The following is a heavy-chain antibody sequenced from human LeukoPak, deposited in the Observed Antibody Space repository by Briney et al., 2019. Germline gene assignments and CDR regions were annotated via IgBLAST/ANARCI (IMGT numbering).Heavy chain of an antibody. D-gene: IGHD2-2*01. CDR2: IRQDGTEK. V-gene: IGHV3-7*01. CDR3: ARVGSTSWYLDY. Sequence: SGGSLRLSCAASGFSFSNYWMSWVRQAPGKGLEWVSNIRQDGTEKYYVDSVKGRFTFSRDNARNSLYLQMNSLRVEDTAVYYCARVGSTSWYLDYWGQGTLVTVSS. J-gene: IGHJ4*02. CDR1: GFSFSNYW.